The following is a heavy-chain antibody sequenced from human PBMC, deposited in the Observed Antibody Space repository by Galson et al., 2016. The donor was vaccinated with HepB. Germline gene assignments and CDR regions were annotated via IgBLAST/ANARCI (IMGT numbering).Heavy chain of an antibody. CDR2: ISYDANNK. D-gene: IGHD6-13*01. CDR1: GLTFTTSG. J-gene: IGHJ4*02. V-gene: IGHV3-33*05. Sequence: SLRLSCAASGLTFTTSGMHWVRQAPGKGLEWVAAISYDANNKLYTDSVKGRFTISRDNSKNTLYLQMSSLRAEDTAAYYCAKNPSRGVSSSWHDYWGQGTLVTVSS. CDR3: AKNPSRGVSSSWHDY.